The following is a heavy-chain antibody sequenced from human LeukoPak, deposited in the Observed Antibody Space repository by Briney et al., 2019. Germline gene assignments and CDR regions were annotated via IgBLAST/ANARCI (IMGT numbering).Heavy chain of an antibody. Sequence: SETLSLTCAVYGGSFSGYYWSLIRQPPGKGLEWIGEINHSGSTNYNPSLKSRVTISVDTSKNQFSLKLSSVTAADTAVYYCARRRITIFGVVTQKNWFDPWGQGTLVTVSS. CDR2: INHSGST. D-gene: IGHD3-3*01. CDR1: GGSFSGYY. CDR3: ARRRITIFGVVTQKNWFDP. V-gene: IGHV4-34*01. J-gene: IGHJ5*02.